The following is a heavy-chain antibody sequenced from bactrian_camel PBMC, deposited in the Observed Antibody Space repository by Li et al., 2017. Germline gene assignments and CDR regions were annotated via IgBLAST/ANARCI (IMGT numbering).Heavy chain of an antibody. Sequence: VESGGGLVQPGGSLRLSCAASGFTFSNFAMSWVRQAPGKGLEWISHINSGGGSTAYADSVKGRFTISRDNAKNTLYLQLNSLKTEDTAMYYCAKAYNGYVSIFDYWGQGTQVTVS. CDR1: GFTFSNFA. D-gene: IGHD2*01. CDR3: AKAYNGYVSIFDY. CDR2: INSGGGST. J-gene: IGHJ4*01. V-gene: IGHV3S35*01.